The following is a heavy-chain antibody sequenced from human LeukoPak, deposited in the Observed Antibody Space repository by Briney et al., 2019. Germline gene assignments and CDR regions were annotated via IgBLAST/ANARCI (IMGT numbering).Heavy chain of an antibody. CDR2: INYDGTTT. J-gene: IGHJ3*01. Sequence: GGSLRLSCAASGFNFSSYWMHWVRQAPGKGLVWISRINYDGTTTSYADSVKGRFTISRDNAKNTLYLQMNSLRAEDTAVYYCASDRGGWSFWGQGTMVTVSS. V-gene: IGHV3-74*01. D-gene: IGHD1-26*01. CDR3: ASDRGGWSF. CDR1: GFNFSSYW.